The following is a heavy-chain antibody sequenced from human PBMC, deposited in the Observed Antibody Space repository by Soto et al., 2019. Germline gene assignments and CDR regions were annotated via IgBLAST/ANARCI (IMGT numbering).Heavy chain of an antibody. CDR1: GGSISSYY. J-gene: IGHJ4*02. V-gene: IGHV4-59*08. D-gene: IGHD1-1*01. Sequence: QVQLQESGPGLVKPSETLSLTCTVSGGSISSYYWSWIRQSPGKGLEWIGNVYYTGSTNYNPSLKSRVIISVDTSKNQFSLKLTSVTAADTAVYYCTTGSYGDFDYWGQGTLVTVSS. CDR2: VYYTGST. CDR3: TTGSYGDFDY.